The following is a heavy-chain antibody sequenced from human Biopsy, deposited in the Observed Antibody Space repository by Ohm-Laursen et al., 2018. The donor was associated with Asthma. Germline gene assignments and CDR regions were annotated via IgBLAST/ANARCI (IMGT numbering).Heavy chain of an antibody. CDR2: IMTVFGTT. V-gene: IGHV1-69*01. D-gene: IGHD6-19*01. J-gene: IGHJ6*02. CDR1: GGTFSNFA. Sequence: GVSVKVSCKAPGGTFSNFAISWVRQAPGQGLEWLGGIMTVFGTTNYAQKFQGGVTITADESTSTAYMEVTSLRSEDTAIYYCARCQVGYSSGWSLLLKKIYYSGMDVWGQGTAVTVSS. CDR3: ARCQVGYSSGWSLLLKKIYYSGMDV.